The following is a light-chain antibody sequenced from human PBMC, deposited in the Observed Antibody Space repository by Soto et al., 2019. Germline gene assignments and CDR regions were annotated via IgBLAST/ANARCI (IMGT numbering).Light chain of an antibody. CDR1: NSDVGGYNF. J-gene: IGLJ3*02. CDR3: CSYAGSSTL. V-gene: IGLV2-23*01. Sequence: QSVLTQPASVSGSPGQSITISCTGTNSDVGGYNFVSWYQQHPGKAPKLLIYEGSKRPSGVSNRFSGSKSGNTASLTISGLQAEDEADYYCCSYAGSSTLFGGGTKVTVL. CDR2: EGS.